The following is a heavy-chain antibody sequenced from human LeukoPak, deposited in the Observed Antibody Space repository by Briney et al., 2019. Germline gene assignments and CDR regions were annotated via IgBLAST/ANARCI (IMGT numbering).Heavy chain of an antibody. D-gene: IGHD6-25*01. J-gene: IGHJ4*02. V-gene: IGHV3-64*01. CDR2: ISSNGGST. CDR3: ARDSRGYPDY. CDR1: GFTFSSYA. Sequence: GGSLRLSCAASGFTFSSYAMHWVRQAPGKGLEYVSAISSNGGSTYYANSVKGRFTISRDNSKNTLYLQMGSLRAEDMAVYYCARDSRGYPDYWGQGTLVTVSS.